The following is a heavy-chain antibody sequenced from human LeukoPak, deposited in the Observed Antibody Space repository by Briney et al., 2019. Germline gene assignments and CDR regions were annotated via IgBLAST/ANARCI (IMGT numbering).Heavy chain of an antibody. J-gene: IGHJ4*02. V-gene: IGHV3-7*01. CDR2: VKQDGSEK. D-gene: IGHD2-2*01. Sequence: GESLKISCAASGFTLSSYWMSWVRLAPGKGLEWVANVKQDGSEKYYVDSVKGRFTISRDNAKNSLFLQMNSLRAEDTAVYYCARALDTSSSRYQPFEYWGQGTLVTVSS. CDR1: GFTLSSYW. CDR3: ARALDTSSSRYQPFEY.